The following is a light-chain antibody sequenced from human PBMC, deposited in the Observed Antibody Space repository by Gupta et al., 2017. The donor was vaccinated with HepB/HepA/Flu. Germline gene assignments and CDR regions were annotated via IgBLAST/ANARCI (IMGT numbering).Light chain of an antibody. Sequence: DIVLTQFPGTLSLSPGERATLSCRASQSVSSSYLARYQQKPGQAPRLLIYGASSRASGIPDRFSGSGSGTDFTLTISRLEPEDFAVYYCQQYGSASFTFGPGTKVDVK. CDR3: QQYGSASFT. J-gene: IGKJ3*01. CDR1: QSVSSSY. V-gene: IGKV3-20*01. CDR2: GAS.